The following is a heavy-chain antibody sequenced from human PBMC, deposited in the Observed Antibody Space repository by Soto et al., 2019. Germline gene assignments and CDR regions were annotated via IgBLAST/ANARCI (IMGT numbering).Heavy chain of an antibody. D-gene: IGHD2-21*02. CDR3: ARRLAGVTAAMDY. J-gene: IGHJ4*02. CDR2: INPSGGST. V-gene: IGHV1-46*01. CDR1: GYTFTNYY. Sequence: QVQLVQSGAEVKKPGASVKVSCKASGYTFTNYYMHWVRQAPGQGLEWMGIINPSGGSTSYAQKFQSRDTMTRDTSTSTVYMELSSMRSEDTAVYYCARRLAGVTAAMDYWGQGNLVTVSS.